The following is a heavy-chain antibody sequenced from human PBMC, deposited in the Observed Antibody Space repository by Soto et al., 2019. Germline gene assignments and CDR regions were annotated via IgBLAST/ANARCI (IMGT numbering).Heavy chain of an antibody. V-gene: IGHV3-23*01. CDR3: ASAKAVVIAPLGI. D-gene: IGHD2-21*01. CDR2: ISENGGSRGGT. Sequence: GGSLRLSCAASGFTFNNSAMTWVRQAPGQGLEWVASISENGGSRGGTYYADSVKGRFTISRDNSKNTLYLQVDSLTGANTAVYYCASAKAVVIAPLGIWGQGALVTVSS. J-gene: IGHJ3*02. CDR1: GFTFNNSA.